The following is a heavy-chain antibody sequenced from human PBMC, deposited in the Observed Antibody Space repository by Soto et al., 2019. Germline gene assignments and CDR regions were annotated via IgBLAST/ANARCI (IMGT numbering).Heavy chain of an antibody. CDR2: IHSTGRI. CDR3: ARETVSGTYRFDS. CDR1: GGSLTTYY. Sequence: SETLSLTCSVSGGSLTTYYWSWIRRPAGTGLEWIGRIHSTGRINYNPSLKTRVTMSVDTSKNQFSLKLNSVTAADTAVYYCARETVSGTYRFDSWGQGALVTVSS. D-gene: IGHD3-16*02. J-gene: IGHJ4*02. V-gene: IGHV4-4*07.